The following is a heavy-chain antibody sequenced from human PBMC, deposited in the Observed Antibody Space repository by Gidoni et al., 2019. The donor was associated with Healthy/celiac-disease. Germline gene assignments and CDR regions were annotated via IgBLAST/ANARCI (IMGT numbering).Heavy chain of an antibody. D-gene: IGHD1-1*01. CDR1: SSYA. V-gene: IGHV1-69*01. Sequence: SSYAISWVRQAPGQGLEWMGGIIPIFGTANYAQKFQGRVTITADESTSTAYMELSSLRSEDTAVYYCARDGGRDDQGGGWFDPWGQGTLVTVSS. CDR2: IIPIFGTA. CDR3: ARDGGRDDQGGGWFDP. J-gene: IGHJ5*02.